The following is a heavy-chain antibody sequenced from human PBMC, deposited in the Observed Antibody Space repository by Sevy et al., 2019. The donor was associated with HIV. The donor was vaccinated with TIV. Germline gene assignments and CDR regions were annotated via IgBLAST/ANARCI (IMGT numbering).Heavy chain of an antibody. CDR3: AKDRVGPARMSGFDI. CDR2: IYWDSDSV. CDR1: GFTFDDYA. V-gene: IGHV3-9*01. Sequence: GGYLRLSCAASGFTFDDYAMHWVRQAPGKGLEWVSGIYWDSDSVGYADSVKGRFTISRDNSENSLYLQMKSLRPEDTALYYCAKDRVGPARMSGFDIWGHGTMVTVSS. J-gene: IGHJ3*02. D-gene: IGHD1-26*01.